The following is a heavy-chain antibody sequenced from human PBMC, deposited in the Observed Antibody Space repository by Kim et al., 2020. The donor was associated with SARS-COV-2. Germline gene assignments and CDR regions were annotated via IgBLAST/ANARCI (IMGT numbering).Heavy chain of an antibody. J-gene: IGHJ6*02. CDR2: IVVGSGNT. V-gene: IGHV1-58*01. CDR1: GFTFTSSA. CDR3: AAQGPAGYCSGGSCYSGNPWEYYYYGMDV. D-gene: IGHD2-15*01. Sequence: SVKVSCKASGFTFTSSAVQWVRQARGQRLEWIGWIVVGSGNTNYAQKFQERVTITRDMSTSTAYMELSSLRSEDTAVYYCAAQGPAGYCSGGSCYSGNPWEYYYYGMDVWGQGTTVTVSS.